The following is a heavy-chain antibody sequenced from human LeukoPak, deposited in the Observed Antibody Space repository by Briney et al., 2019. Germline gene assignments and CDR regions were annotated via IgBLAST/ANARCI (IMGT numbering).Heavy chain of an antibody. D-gene: IGHD6-19*01. J-gene: IGHJ4*02. CDR2: INSDGSST. CDR1: GFTFSSYC. CDR3: ALTRRRQWLTNFDY. V-gene: IGHV3-74*01. Sequence: GGSLRLSCAASGFTFSSYCMHWVRHAPGEGLVWVSRINSDGSSTSYADSVKGRFTISRDNAKNTLYLQMNSLRDEDTAVYYCALTRRRQWLTNFDYWGQGTLVTVSS.